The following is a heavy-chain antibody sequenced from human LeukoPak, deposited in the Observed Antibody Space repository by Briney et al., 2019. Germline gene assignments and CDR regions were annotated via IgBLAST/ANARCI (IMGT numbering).Heavy chain of an antibody. D-gene: IGHD6-19*01. J-gene: IGHJ3*02. Sequence: PSETLSLTCAVSGYSISSGYYWGWIRQPPGKELEWIGSIYHSGSTYYNPSLKSRVTISVDTSKNQFSLKLSSVTAADTAVYYCARHLAVAGTASAFDIWGQGTMVTVSS. CDR2: IYHSGST. V-gene: IGHV4-38-2*01. CDR1: GYSISSGYY. CDR3: ARHLAVAGTASAFDI.